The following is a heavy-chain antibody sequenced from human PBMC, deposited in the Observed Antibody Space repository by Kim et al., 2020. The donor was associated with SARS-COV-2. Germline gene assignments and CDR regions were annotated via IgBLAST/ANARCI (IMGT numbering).Heavy chain of an antibody. CDR1: GGSISSGGYY. Sequence: SETLSLTCTVSGGSISSGGYYWSWIRQHPGKGLEWIGYIYYSGSTYYNPSLKSRVTISVDTSKNQFSLKLSSVTAADTAVYYCARDLRFGGITMVRGVMGPFDYWGQGTLVTVSS. J-gene: IGHJ4*02. CDR3: ARDLRFGGITMVRGVMGPFDY. CDR2: IYYSGST. V-gene: IGHV4-31*03. D-gene: IGHD3-10*01.